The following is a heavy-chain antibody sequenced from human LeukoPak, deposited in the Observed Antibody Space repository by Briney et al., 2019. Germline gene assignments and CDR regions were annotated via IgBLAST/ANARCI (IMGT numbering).Heavy chain of an antibody. CDR2: ISYSGTP. J-gene: IGHJ6*03. V-gene: IGHV4-34*01. Sequence: PSETLSLTCAVYGDSFSGFYWTWVRQAPGKGLEWIGEISYSGTPRYNPSLNSRITVTLDTSKKQISLNLSPVTAADTAVYYCVRGNVKHYHSVADEYYYMDVWGKGTAVIVSS. CDR1: GDSFSGFY. D-gene: IGHD6-19*01. CDR3: VRGNVKHYHSVADEYYYMDV.